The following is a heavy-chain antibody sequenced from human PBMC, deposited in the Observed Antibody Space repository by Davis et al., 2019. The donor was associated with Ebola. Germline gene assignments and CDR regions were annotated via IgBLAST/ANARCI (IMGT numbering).Heavy chain of an antibody. CDR1: GFTFSSYW. V-gene: IGHV3-7*03. J-gene: IGHJ4*02. CDR3: AKGRGRYNWNGGVDY. Sequence: GESLKISCAASGFTFSSYWMSWVRQAPGKGLEWVANIKQDGSKKYYVDSVKGRFTISRDNAKNSLYLQINSLRAEDTAAYYCAKGRGRYNWNGGVDYWGQGTLVTVSS. D-gene: IGHD1-20*01. CDR2: IKQDGSKK.